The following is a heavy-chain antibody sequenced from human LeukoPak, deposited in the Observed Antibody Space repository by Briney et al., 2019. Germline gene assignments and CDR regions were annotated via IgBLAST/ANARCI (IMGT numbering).Heavy chain of an antibody. Sequence: ASVKVSCKASGYTFTSYAISWVRQAPGQGLEWMGWISAYNGNTNYAQKLQGRVTMTTDTSTSTAYMELRSLRSDDTAVYYCARVSNMARSSWNDYWGQGTLVTVSS. D-gene: IGHD6-13*01. J-gene: IGHJ4*02. CDR3: ARVSNMARSSWNDY. CDR2: ISAYNGNT. CDR1: GYTFTSYA. V-gene: IGHV1-18*01.